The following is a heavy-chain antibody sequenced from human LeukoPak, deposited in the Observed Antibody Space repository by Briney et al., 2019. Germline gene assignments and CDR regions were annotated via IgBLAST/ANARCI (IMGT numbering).Heavy chain of an antibody. J-gene: IGHJ5*02. V-gene: IGHV4-38-2*02. D-gene: IGHD3-3*01. CDR2: IFHTGSS. Sequence: SETLSPTCTVSDYSISSGYFWTWIRQPPGKGLERIGSIFHTGSSYYNPSLKSPVAISVDTSKNQFSLELSSVTAAHAAVYYCARDLGLTISDNWFDPWGQGTLVTVSS. CDR3: ARDLGLTISDNWFDP. CDR1: DYSISSGYF.